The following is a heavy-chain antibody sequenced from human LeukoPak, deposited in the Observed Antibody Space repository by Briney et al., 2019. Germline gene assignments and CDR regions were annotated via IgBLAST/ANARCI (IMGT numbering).Heavy chain of an antibody. CDR3: ARGPPAITMVRGLFDY. CDR2: INHSGST. CDR1: GGSFSGYY. J-gene: IGHJ4*02. V-gene: IGHV4-34*01. D-gene: IGHD3-10*01. Sequence: SETLSLTCAVYGGSFSGYYWSWIRQPPGKGLEWIGEINHSGSTNYNPSLKSRVTISVDTSKNQFSLKLSSVTAADTAVYYCARGPPAITMVRGLFDYWGQGTLVTVSS.